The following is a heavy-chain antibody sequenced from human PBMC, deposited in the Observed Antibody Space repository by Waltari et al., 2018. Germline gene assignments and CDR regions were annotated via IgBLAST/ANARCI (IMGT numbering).Heavy chain of an antibody. CDR2: IKSETECGST. Sequence: EVQLVESGGGFVKPGGSLRLSCAASGFTFNNAWMNWVRQAPGKGVECVCLIKSETECGSTDYAAPVKGRFTIARDDSKNTLYRQMNSLKAEDTAVYYCTTALDVWGQGITVTVSS. V-gene: IGHV3-15*07. J-gene: IGHJ6*02. CDR1: GFTFNNAW. CDR3: TTALDV.